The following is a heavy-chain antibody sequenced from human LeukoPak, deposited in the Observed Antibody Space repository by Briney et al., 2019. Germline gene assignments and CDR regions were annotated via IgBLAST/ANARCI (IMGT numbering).Heavy chain of an antibody. V-gene: IGHV3-7*01. CDR1: GFTFSSYW. CDR3: ARDSYGDANFDS. J-gene: IGHJ4*02. D-gene: IGHD4-17*01. CDR2: VKQDGSEK. Sequence: GGSLRLSCAASGFTFSSYWMSWVRQASGKGLEWVANVKQDGSEKIYVDSVKGRFTISRDNAKNSLYLQMNSLRAEDTAVYYCARDSYGDANFDSWGQGTLVTVSS.